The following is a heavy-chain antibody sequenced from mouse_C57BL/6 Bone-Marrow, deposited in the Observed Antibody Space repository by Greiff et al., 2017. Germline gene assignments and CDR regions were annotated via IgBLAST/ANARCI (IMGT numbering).Heavy chain of an antibody. D-gene: IGHD1-1*02. J-gene: IGHJ4*01. CDR1: GYSFTGYY. CDR2: INPSTGGT. V-gene: IGHV1-42*01. CDR3: ARYGGYAMDY. Sequence: EVQLQQSGPELVKPGASVKISCKASGYSFTGYYMNWVKQSPEKSLEWIGEINPSTGGTTYNQKFKAKATLTVDKSSSTAYMQLKSLTSEDSAVYYCARYGGYAMDYWGQGTSVTVSS.